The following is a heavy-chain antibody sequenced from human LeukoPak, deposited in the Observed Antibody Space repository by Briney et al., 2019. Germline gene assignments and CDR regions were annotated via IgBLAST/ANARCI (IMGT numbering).Heavy chain of an antibody. CDR1: GFTFSSYW. CDR3: ARGYFDWLSGSYFDY. CDR2: INSDGSST. Sequence: GGSLRLSCAASGFTFSSYWMHWVRQAPGKGLVWVSRINSDGSSTSYADSVKGRFTISRDNAKNTLYLQMNSLRAEDTAVYYCARGYFDWLSGSYFDYWGQGTLVTVSS. D-gene: IGHD3-9*01. V-gene: IGHV3-74*01. J-gene: IGHJ4*02.